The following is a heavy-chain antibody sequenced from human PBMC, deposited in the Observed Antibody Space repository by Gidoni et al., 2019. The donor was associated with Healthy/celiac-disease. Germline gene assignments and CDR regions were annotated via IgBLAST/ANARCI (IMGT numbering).Heavy chain of an antibody. CDR2: IYYSGST. Sequence: QVQLQESGPGLVKPSETLSLTCTVSGGSISSYYWSWIRQPPGKGLEWIGYIYYSGSTNYNPSLKSRVTISVDTSKNQFSRKLSSVTAADTAVYYCARITMVRGVITFDYWGQGTLVTVSS. J-gene: IGHJ4*02. CDR3: ARITMVRGVITFDY. D-gene: IGHD3-10*01. CDR1: GGSISSYY. V-gene: IGHV4-59*01.